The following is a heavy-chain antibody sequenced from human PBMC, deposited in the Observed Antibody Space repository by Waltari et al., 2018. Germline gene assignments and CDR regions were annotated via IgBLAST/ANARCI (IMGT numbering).Heavy chain of an antibody. D-gene: IGHD3-9*01. V-gene: IGHV2-5*01. Sequence: QITLKESGPTLMKPTQTLTLTCAFSGFSLTTGSVAVGWIRQPPGKAPEWLALIYGNDDKKYSPSLRSRLTITKDSSENQVVLTMTNVDPVDTATYYCAHRYFSNFDYWGQGTLATVSS. J-gene: IGHJ4*02. CDR1: GFSLTTGSVA. CDR3: AHRYFSNFDY. CDR2: IYGNDDK.